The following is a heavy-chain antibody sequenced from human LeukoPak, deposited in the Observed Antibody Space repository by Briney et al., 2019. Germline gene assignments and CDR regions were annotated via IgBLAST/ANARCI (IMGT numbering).Heavy chain of an antibody. V-gene: IGHV1-46*01. J-gene: IGHJ3*01. CDR2: INPSGGSR. CDR1: GNTFTSYY. CDR3: ARGLSTVVVVAAKYGDAF. D-gene: IGHD2-15*01. Sequence: ASVKVSCKASGNTFTSYYMHWVRHAPGQGLEWMGIINPSGGSRSYAQKFQGRVTMTRDTSTSKVYMELSSLRYEDTAVYYCARGLSTVVVVAAKYGDAFWGQGTMVTVSP.